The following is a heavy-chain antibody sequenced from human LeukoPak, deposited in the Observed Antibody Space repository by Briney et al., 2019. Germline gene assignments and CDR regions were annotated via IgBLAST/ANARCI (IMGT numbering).Heavy chain of an antibody. J-gene: IGHJ4*02. CDR1: GGSISSGGYS. V-gene: IGHV4-30-2*01. CDR3: ARAENFMVRGVIIDGTFDY. CDR2: IYHSGST. D-gene: IGHD3-10*01. Sequence: PSETLSLTCAVSGGSISSGGYSWSWIRQPPGKGLEWIGYIYHSGSTYYNPSLKSRVTISVDRSKNQFSLKLSSVTAADTAVYYCARAENFMVRGVIIDGTFDYWGQGTLVTVSS.